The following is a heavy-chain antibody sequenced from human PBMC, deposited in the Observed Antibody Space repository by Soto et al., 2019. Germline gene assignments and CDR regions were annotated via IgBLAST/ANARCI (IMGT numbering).Heavy chain of an antibody. CDR2: IKQDGSEK. CDR1: GFAFSGYW. CDR3: ARATSVGAY. V-gene: IGHV3-7*01. J-gene: IGHJ4*02. Sequence: GGSLRLSCAASGFAFSGYWMSWVRQAPGKGLEGVANIKQDGSEKYYVDSVKGRFTISRDNAKNSLYLQMNSLRVEDTAVYYCARATSVGAYWGQGTLVTVSS. D-gene: IGHD1-26*01.